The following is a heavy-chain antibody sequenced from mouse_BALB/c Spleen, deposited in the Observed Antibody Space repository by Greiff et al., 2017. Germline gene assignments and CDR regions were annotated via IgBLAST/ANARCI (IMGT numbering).Heavy chain of an antibody. CDR1: GFSLTSYG. D-gene: IGHD1-1*01. CDR2: IWSGGST. V-gene: IGHV2-2*02. Sequence: VQVVESGPGLVQPSQSLSITCTVSGFSLTSYGVHWVRQSPGKGLEWLGVIWSGGSTDYNAAFISRLSISKDNSKSQVFFKMNSLQANDTAIYYCARNAVYWFAYWGQGTLVTVSA. CDR3: ARNAVYWFAY. J-gene: IGHJ3*01.